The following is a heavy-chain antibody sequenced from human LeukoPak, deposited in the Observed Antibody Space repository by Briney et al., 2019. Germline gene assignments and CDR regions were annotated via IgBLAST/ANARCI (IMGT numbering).Heavy chain of an antibody. J-gene: IGHJ6*02. CDR3: ARDFGEYCSGGSCLIYYYYGMDV. D-gene: IGHD2-15*01. CDR2: IYYSGST. V-gene: IGHV4-59*01. CDR1: GGSISSYY. Sequence: SETLSLTCTVSGGSISSYYWSWIRQPPGKGLEGIGYIYYSGSTNYNPSLKSRVTISVDTSKNQFSLKLSSVTAADTAVYYCARDFGEYCSGGSCLIYYYYGMDVWGQGTAVTVSS.